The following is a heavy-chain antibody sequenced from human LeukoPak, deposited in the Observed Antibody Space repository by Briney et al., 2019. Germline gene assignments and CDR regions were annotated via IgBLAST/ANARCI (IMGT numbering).Heavy chain of an antibody. J-gene: IGHJ4*02. CDR3: ARDQLGADFDY. CDR2: ISSSSSHI. V-gene: IGHV3-21*01. D-gene: IGHD1-1*01. Sequence: GGSLRLSCAASGFTFSSYSMNWVRQAPGKGLEWVSSISSSSSHIYYADSVKGRFTISRDNAKNSLYLQMNSLRAEDTAVYYCARDQLGADFDYWGQGTLVTVSS. CDR1: GFTFSSYS.